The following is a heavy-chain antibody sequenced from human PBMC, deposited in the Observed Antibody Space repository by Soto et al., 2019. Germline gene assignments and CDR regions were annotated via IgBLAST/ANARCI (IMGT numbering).Heavy chain of an antibody. CDR3: ARETYYYGSGSSNWFDP. J-gene: IGHJ5*02. D-gene: IGHD3-10*01. Sequence: QVQLVESGGGVVQPGRSLRLSCAASGFTFSSYGMHWVRQAPGKGLEWVAVIWYDGSNKYYADSVKGRFTISRDNSKNTLYLQMNSLRAEDTAVYYCARETYYYGSGSSNWFDPWGQGTLVTVSS. CDR1: GFTFSSYG. V-gene: IGHV3-33*01. CDR2: IWYDGSNK.